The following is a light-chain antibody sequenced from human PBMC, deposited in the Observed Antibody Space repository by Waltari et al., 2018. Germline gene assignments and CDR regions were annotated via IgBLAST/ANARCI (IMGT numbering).Light chain of an antibody. CDR1: QSVSST. J-gene: IGKJ1*01. CDR3: QQYNNWPRT. CDR2: GAS. Sequence: EIVMTQSPATLSVSPGKRVTLSCRASQSVSSTLAWYQQKPGQAPRLLIYGASTRATGIPARFSGSGSGTEFTLTISNMQSEDFAIYYCQQYNNWPRTFGQGTKVEI. V-gene: IGKV3-15*01.